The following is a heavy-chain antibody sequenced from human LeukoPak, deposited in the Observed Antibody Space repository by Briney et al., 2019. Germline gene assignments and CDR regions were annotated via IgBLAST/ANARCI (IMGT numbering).Heavy chain of an antibody. CDR1: GFTFSSYA. V-gene: IGHV3-23*01. J-gene: IGHJ4*02. CDR2: ISGSGGST. D-gene: IGHD2-8*02. CDR3: AKTPPRASYCTGGVCYWDY. Sequence: QAGGSLRLSCAASGFTFSSYAMSWVRQAPGKGLEWVSAISGSGGSTYYADSVKGRFTISRDNSKNTLYLQMNSLRAEVTAVYYCAKTPPRASYCTGGVCYWDYWGQGTLVTVSS.